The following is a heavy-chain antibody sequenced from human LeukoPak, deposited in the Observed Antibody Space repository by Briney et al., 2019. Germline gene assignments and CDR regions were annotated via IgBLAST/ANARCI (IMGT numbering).Heavy chain of an antibody. D-gene: IGHD3-22*01. CDR1: GVSVSTYY. CDR2: IYTSGST. Sequence: SETLSLTCTVSGVSVSTYYWSWIRQPAGKGLEWIGRIYTSGSTNYNSSLQSRVTMSVDTSKNQFSLNLSSVTAADTAVYYCARQVGLFTMMPWGQGTLVTVSS. V-gene: IGHV4-4*07. J-gene: IGHJ1*01. CDR3: ARQVGLFTMMP.